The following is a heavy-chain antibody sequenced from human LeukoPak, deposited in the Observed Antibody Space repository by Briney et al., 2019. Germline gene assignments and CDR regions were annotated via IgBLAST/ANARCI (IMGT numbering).Heavy chain of an antibody. V-gene: IGHV3-23*01. CDR1: GFTFINYA. D-gene: IGHD3-10*01. J-gene: IGHJ4*02. CDR2: ISGRGDRT. CDR3: AKTYYSGSGTFSFDH. Sequence: GGSLRLSCAASGFTFINYAMTWVRQAPGKGLEWVSGISGRGDRTHYADSVKGRFTISRDNSKNMVYMQMDSLRAEDTALYYCAKTYYSGSGTFSFDHWGQGTLVTVSS.